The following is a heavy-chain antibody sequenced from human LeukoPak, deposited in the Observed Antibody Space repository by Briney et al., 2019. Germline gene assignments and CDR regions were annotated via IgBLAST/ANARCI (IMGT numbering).Heavy chain of an antibody. V-gene: IGHV4-61*09. J-gene: IGHJ6*03. D-gene: IGHD1-26*01. Sequence: PSETLSLTCTVSDDPINSGVYYWNWIRQPAGKGLEWIGHIYTSGTTTNSNPSLKSRVAIYLDTSKNHFSLKLSSVTAADTAVYYCARAKKRSGRSRNFYLDVWGKGTTVTVSS. CDR1: DDPINSGVYY. CDR2: IYTSGTTT. CDR3: ARAKKRSGRSRNFYLDV.